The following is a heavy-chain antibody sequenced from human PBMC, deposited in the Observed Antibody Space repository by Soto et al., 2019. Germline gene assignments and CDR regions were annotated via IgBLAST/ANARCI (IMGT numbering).Heavy chain of an antibody. Sequence: LRLSCVASGFTFENYAMSWVRQAPGKGLEWVSAISGSGGTTYYSDSVKGRFTISRDNSKNTVYLQMNDLRVEDAAEYFCAKDSWAIFGVPAGEYYAMDVHDQGTTFTVSS. J-gene: IGHJ6*02. V-gene: IGHV3-23*01. CDR3: AKDSWAIFGVPAGEYYAMDV. CDR2: ISGSGGTT. CDR1: GFTFENYA. D-gene: IGHD3-3*01.